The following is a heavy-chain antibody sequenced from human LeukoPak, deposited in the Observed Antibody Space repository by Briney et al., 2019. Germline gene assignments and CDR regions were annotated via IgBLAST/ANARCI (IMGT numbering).Heavy chain of an antibody. CDR3: ARDQSDVSGYYPYLDY. CDR2: ISSSSSTI. D-gene: IGHD3-3*01. V-gene: IGHV3-48*01. CDR1: GFTFSSYS. J-gene: IGHJ4*02. Sequence: GGSLRLSCAASGFTFSSYSMNWVRQAPGKGLEWVSYISSSSSTIYYADSVKGRFTISRDNAKNSLYLQMNSLTVEDTAVYYCARDQSDVSGYYPYLDYWGQGTLVTVSS.